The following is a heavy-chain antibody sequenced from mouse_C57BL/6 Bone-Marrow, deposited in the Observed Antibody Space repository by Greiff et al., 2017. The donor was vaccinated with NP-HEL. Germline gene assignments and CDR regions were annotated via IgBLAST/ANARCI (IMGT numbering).Heavy chain of an antibody. V-gene: IGHV1-15*01. CDR1: GYTFTDYE. CDR3: TRPTIVTTWYAMDY. J-gene: IGHJ4*01. D-gene: IGHD2-5*01. CDR2: IDPETGGT. Sequence: QVQLQQSGAELVRPGASVTLSCKASGYTFTDYEMHWVKQTPVHGLEWIGAIDPETGGTAYNQKFKGKAILTADKSSSTAYMELRSLTSEDSAVYYCTRPTIVTTWYAMDYWGQGTSVTVSS.